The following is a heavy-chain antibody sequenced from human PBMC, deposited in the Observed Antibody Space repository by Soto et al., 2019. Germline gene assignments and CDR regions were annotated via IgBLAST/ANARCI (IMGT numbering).Heavy chain of an antibody. CDR2: TFSGGST. Sequence: EVQLVETGGGLVQPGGSLRLSCAASGFTVFNNYMSWVRQAPGEGLEWVSVTFSGGSTSYADSVKGRFTVSRDSSKNTLYLQMNSLRAEDTAVYYCATHPSSLKWGQGTLVTVSP. CDR1: GFTVFNNY. V-gene: IGHV3-53*02. CDR3: ATHPSSLK. J-gene: IGHJ4*02.